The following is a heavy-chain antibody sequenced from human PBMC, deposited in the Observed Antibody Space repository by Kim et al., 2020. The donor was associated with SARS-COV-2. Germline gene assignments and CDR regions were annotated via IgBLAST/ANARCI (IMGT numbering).Heavy chain of an antibody. Sequence: SETLSLTCTVSGGSISSYYWSWIRQPAGKGLEWIGRIYTSGSTNYNPSLKSRVTMSVDTSKNQFSLKLSSVTAADTAVYYCARGGGSDFWSGYYTAYFDYWGQGTLVTVSS. CDR2: IYTSGST. D-gene: IGHD3-3*01. J-gene: IGHJ4*02. CDR1: GGSISSYY. CDR3: ARGGGSDFWSGYYTAYFDY. V-gene: IGHV4-4*07.